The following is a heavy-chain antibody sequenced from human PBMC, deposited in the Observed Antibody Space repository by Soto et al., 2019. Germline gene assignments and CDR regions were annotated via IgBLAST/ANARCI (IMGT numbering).Heavy chain of an antibody. CDR2: IIPIFGTA. V-gene: IGHV1-69*06. Sequence: SVKVSCEASGGTFSSDAISWVRQAPGQGLEWMGGIIPIFGTANYAQKFQGRVTITADKSTSTAYMELSSLRSEDTAVYYCAREGFGYSYGYFDYWGQGTLVTVSS. J-gene: IGHJ4*02. CDR1: GGTFSSDA. CDR3: AREGFGYSYGYFDY. D-gene: IGHD5-18*01.